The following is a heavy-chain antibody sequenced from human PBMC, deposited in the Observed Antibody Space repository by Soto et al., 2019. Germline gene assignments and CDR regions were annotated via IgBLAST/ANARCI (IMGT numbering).Heavy chain of an antibody. D-gene: IGHD2-15*01. CDR3: TRASYRWELRRSFDV. CDR1: GFTFSDYH. J-gene: IGHJ3*01. CDR2: TSNSDSSI. Sequence: QVQLVESGGGLVEPGGSLRLSCATSGFTFSDYHMTWIRQVPGEGLEWVADTSNSDSSIFYADSVKGRFTISRDNAKNSLYLQMNNLRAEDTAVYYCTRASYRWELRRSFDVWGQGTSVTVSS. V-gene: IGHV3-11*01.